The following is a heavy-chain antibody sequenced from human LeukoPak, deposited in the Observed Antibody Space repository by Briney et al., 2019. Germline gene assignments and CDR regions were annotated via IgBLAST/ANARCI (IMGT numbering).Heavy chain of an antibody. J-gene: IGHJ3*02. CDR3: ARDFSEEGDAFDI. D-gene: IGHD3-3*01. Sequence: ASVKVSCKASGGTFSSYAISWVRQAPGQGLEWMGRIIPILGIANYAQKFQGRVTITADESTSTAYMELSSLRSEDTAVYYCARDFSEEGDAFDIWGQGTMVTVSS. CDR1: GGTFSSYA. CDR2: IIPILGIA. V-gene: IGHV1-69*04.